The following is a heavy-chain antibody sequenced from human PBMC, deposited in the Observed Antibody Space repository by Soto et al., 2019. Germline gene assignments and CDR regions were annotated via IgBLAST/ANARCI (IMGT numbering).Heavy chain of an antibody. CDR1: GFTFSSYA. CDR2: IRGNGAGT. Sequence: DVHLLESGGGLVQPGGSLRLSCTASGFTFSSYAMSWVRQAPGMGLQWVSGIRGNGAGTYYSDSVKGRFTISRDASKNTLYLQMNSLRDDDTAVYFCAKESSELGRPLFDSWGQGALVAVSS. D-gene: IGHD7-27*01. V-gene: IGHV3-23*01. J-gene: IGHJ4*02. CDR3: AKESSELGRPLFDS.